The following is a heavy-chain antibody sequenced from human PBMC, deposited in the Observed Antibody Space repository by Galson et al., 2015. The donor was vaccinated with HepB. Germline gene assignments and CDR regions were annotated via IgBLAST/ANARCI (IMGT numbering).Heavy chain of an antibody. V-gene: IGHV3-30*04. J-gene: IGHJ4*02. D-gene: IGHD4-17*01. CDR1: GFTFSSYA. CDR2: ISYDGSNK. Sequence: SLRLSCAASGFTFSSYAMHWVRQAPGKGLEWVAVISYDGSNKYYADSVKGRFTISRDNSKNTLYLQMNSLRAEDTAVYYCARDNDYGDYVGHFDYWGQGTLVTVSS. CDR3: ARDNDYGDYVGHFDY.